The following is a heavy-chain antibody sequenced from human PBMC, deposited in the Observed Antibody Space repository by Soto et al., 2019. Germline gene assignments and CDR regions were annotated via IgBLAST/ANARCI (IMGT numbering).Heavy chain of an antibody. J-gene: IGHJ5*02. CDR3: ARGSFSSSSSWFDP. Sequence: PSETLSLTCTVSGGSISRGGYYWSWIRQHPGKGLEWIGYIYYSGRTYYNPSLHRRVSIAVDTTENQFSLKLTSVTAADTSVYYCARGSFSSSSSWFDPWGRGTLVTVSS. V-gene: IGHV4-31*03. D-gene: IGHD6-6*01. CDR1: GGSISRGGYY. CDR2: IYYSGRT.